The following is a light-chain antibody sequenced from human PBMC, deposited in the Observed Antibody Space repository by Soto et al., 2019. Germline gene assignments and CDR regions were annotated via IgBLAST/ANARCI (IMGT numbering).Light chain of an antibody. CDR2: KGS. J-gene: IGKJ3*01. CDR3: QQFNSFPFT. V-gene: IGKV1-5*03. CDR1: QSISAW. Sequence: DIQMTQSPSTLSTSEGDRVTITCRASQSISAWLAWYQHKPGKAPTLLIYKGSTLQSGVPSRFSAGGSGTEFTLTISSLQPDDFATYYCQQFNSFPFTFGPGTKVDI.